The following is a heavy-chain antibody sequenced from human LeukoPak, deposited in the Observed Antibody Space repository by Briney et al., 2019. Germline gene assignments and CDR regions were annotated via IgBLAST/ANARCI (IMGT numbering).Heavy chain of an antibody. Sequence: AGGSLRLSCAASGFTFSSYAMSWVRQAPGKGLEWVSAISGSGGSTYYADSVKGRFTISRDNSKNTLYLQMNSLRAEDTAVYYCASRSPDYDFWSGYYTRGWGYYYYGMDVWGQGTTVTVSS. CDR2: ISGSGGST. V-gene: IGHV3-23*01. CDR3: ASRSPDYDFWSGYYTRGWGYYYYGMDV. D-gene: IGHD3-3*01. CDR1: GFTFSSYA. J-gene: IGHJ6*02.